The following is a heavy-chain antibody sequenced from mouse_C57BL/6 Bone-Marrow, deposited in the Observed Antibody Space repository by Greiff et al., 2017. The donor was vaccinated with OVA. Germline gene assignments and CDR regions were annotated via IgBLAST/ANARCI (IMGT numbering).Heavy chain of an antibody. Sequence: EVKLMESGPGLVKPSQSLSLTCSVTGYSITSGYYWNWLRQFPGNQLEWMGYISYDGSNNYNPTLKNRISITRDNSKNQFFLKLNSVTTEDTATYYCAREGECNCYFDYWCQGTTLTASS. J-gene: IGHJ2*01. CDR2: ISYDGSN. CDR3: AREGECNCYFDY. CDR1: GYSITSGYY. D-gene: IGHD2-1*01. V-gene: IGHV3-6*01.